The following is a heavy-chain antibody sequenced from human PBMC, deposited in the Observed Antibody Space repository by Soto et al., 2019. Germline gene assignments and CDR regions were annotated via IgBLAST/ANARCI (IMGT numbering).Heavy chain of an antibody. Sequence: ASVKVSCKASGYTFTSYAMHWVRQAPGQRLEWMGWISAGNGNTKYSQKFQGRVTITRDTSTSTAYMELSSLRSDDTAVYYCASGGYYDSSGYPEVNWFDPWGQGTLVTVSS. J-gene: IGHJ5*02. CDR3: ASGGYYDSSGYPEVNWFDP. V-gene: IGHV1-3*01. D-gene: IGHD3-22*01. CDR2: ISAGNGNT. CDR1: GYTFTSYA.